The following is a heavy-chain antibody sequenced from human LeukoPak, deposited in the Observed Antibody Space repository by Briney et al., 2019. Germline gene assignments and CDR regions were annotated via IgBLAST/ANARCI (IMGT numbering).Heavy chain of an antibody. CDR2: INHSGST. D-gene: IGHD3-22*01. Sequence: SETLSLTCAVYGGSFSGYYWSWIRQPPGKGLEWIGEINHSGSTYYNPSLKSRVTISVDTSKNQFSLKLSSVTAADTAVYYCARGNYYDSSGFDYWGEGTLVTVSS. V-gene: IGHV4-34*01. J-gene: IGHJ4*02. CDR1: GGSFSGYY. CDR3: ARGNYYDSSGFDY.